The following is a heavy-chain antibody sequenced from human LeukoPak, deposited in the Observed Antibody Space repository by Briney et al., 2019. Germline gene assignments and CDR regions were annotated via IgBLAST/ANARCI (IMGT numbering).Heavy chain of an antibody. CDR2: IRSKANSYAT. D-gene: IGHD1-26*01. CDR3: TRRRELLGLYAFDI. V-gene: IGHV3-73*01. J-gene: IGHJ3*02. CDR1: GFTFSGSA. Sequence: GGSLRLSCAASGFTFSGSAMHWVRQASGKGLEWVGRIRSKANSYATAYAASVKGRFTISRDDSKNTAYLQMNSLKTEDTAVYYCTRRRELLGLYAFDIWGQGTMVTVPS.